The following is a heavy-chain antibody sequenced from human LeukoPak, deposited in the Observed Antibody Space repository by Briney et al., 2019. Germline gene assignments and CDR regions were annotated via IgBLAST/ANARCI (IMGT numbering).Heavy chain of an antibody. CDR3: ARHLRRRIAAAGTSEYFQS. CDR2: IDPSDSYI. V-gene: IGHV5-10-1*01. D-gene: IGHD6-13*01. CDR1: GYSFTSYW. Sequence: GESLKIPCKGSGYSFTSYWIGWVRQMPGKGLEWMGRIDPSDSYIKYSPSFQGHVTISADKSISTAYLQWSSLKAPDTAMYYCARHLRRRIAAAGTSEYFQSWGQGTLLTVSS. J-gene: IGHJ1*01.